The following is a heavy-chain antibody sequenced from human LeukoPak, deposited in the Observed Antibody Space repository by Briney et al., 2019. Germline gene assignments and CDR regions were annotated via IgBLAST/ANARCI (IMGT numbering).Heavy chain of an antibody. CDR2: IYYSGST. J-gene: IGHJ5*02. D-gene: IGHD3-22*01. V-gene: IGHV4-39*01. CDR3: ARRAPDYYDSSWFDP. CDR1: GDSISSSSYY. Sequence: PSETLSLTCTVSGDSISSSSYYWGWIRQPPGKGLEWIGSIYYSGSTYYNPSLKSRVTISVDTSKNQFSLKLSSVTAADTAVYYCARRAPDYYDSSWFDPWGQGTLVTVSS.